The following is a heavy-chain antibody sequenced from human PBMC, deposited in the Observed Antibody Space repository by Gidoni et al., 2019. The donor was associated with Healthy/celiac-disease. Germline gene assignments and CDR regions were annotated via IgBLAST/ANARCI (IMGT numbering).Heavy chain of an antibody. CDR2: ISGSGGST. J-gene: IGHJ4*02. Sequence: EVQLVESGGGLVQPGGSLRLSCAASGFPFSSYAMSWVRQAPGKGLEWVSAISGSGGSTYYADSVKGRFTISRDNSKNTLYLQMNSLRAEDTAVYYCAKVGRPPGNIVVVVAATSADYWGQGTLVTVSS. CDR3: AKVGRPPGNIVVVVAATSADY. V-gene: IGHV3-23*04. D-gene: IGHD2-15*01. CDR1: GFPFSSYA.